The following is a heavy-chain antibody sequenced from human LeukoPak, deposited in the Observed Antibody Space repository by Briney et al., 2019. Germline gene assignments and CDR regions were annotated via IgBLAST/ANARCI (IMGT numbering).Heavy chain of an antibody. CDR3: ARDSSGWADKFDY. Sequence: GGSLRLYCAASGFTFNIYNMNWVRQAPGKGLEWVSSISSSSSYIYYADSVKGRFTISRDNAKNSLYLHMNSLRAEDTAVYYCARDSSGWADKFDYWGQGTLVTVSS. J-gene: IGHJ4*02. D-gene: IGHD6-19*01. V-gene: IGHV3-21*01. CDR2: ISSSSSYI. CDR1: GFTFNIYN.